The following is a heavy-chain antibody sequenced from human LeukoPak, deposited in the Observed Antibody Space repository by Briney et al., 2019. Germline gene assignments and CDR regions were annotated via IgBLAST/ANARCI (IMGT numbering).Heavy chain of an antibody. V-gene: IGHV4-30-2*01. Sequence: PSETLSLTCAVSGGSISSGGYSWSWIRQPPGKGLEWIGYIYHSGSTYYNPSLKSRVTISVDRSKNQFSLKLSSVTAADTAVYYCARTGRGYCSSTSCPNWFDPWGQGTLVTVSS. CDR1: GGSISSGGYS. CDR2: IYHSGST. CDR3: ARTGRGYCSSTSCPNWFDP. J-gene: IGHJ5*02. D-gene: IGHD2-2*01.